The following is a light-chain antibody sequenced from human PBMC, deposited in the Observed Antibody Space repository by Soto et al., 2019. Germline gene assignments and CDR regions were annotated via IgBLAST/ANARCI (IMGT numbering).Light chain of an antibody. CDR3: HQYDSWT. J-gene: IGKJ1*01. V-gene: IGKV3-20*01. CDR1: QSVSSY. CDR2: GAS. Sequence: EIGMTQSPATLSVSPGERATLSCRASQSVSSYLAWYQQKPGQAPRLLIYGASSRATGIPDRFSGSGSGTDFTLTISRLEPEDFAVYYCHQYDSWTFGQGTKVDIK.